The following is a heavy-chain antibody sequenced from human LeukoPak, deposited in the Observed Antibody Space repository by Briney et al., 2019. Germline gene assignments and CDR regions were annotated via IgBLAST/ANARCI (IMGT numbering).Heavy chain of an antibody. D-gene: IGHD4-17*01. V-gene: IGHV1-46*01. CDR3: ARGESTVTTYIANFGY. CDR2: ITPGGEGT. CDR1: GYAFSNHY. Sequence: ASVKVSCKASGYAFSNHYIHWVRQAPGQGLEWMRIITPGGEGTKYAQKFQGRVSMTTDTSTRTVYLSLSSLRSEDTAVYHCARGESTVTTYIANFGYWGQGTLVTVSS. J-gene: IGHJ4*02.